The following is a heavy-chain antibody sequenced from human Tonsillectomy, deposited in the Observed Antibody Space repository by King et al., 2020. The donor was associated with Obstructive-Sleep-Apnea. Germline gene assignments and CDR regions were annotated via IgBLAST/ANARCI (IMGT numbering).Heavy chain of an antibody. D-gene: IGHD3-22*01. J-gene: IGHJ4*02. CDR3: ARWDPYYYGASGYSYYVDY. CDR2: IYYSGST. Sequence: HVPLQESGPGLVKPSETLSLTCTVSGGSISNYYWSWLRPPPGKGLEWIGYIYYSGSTNYNPSLKNRVTISVDTSKNQFSLKLSSVTAADTAVYYCARWDPYYYGASGYSYYVDYWGQGTLVTVAS. V-gene: IGHV4-59*08. CDR1: GGSISNYY.